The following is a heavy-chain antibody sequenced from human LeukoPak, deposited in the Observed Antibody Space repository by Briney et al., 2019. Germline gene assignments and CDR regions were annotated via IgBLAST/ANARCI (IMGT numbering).Heavy chain of an antibody. V-gene: IGHV4-34*01. J-gene: IGHJ4*02. CDR1: GGSFSGYY. CDR3: ARGSVRGAAAGPDLDY. D-gene: IGHD6-13*01. Sequence: SETLSLTCAVYGGSFSGYYWSWIRQPPGKGLEWIGEINHSGSTNYNPSLKSRVTISVDTSKNQISLKLSSVTVADTAVYYCARGSVRGAAAGPDLDYWGQGTLVTVSS. CDR2: INHSGST.